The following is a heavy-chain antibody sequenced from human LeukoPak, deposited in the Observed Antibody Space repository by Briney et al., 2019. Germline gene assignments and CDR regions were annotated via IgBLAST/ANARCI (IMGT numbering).Heavy chain of an antibody. CDR3: AKAGIGVVGYFDY. V-gene: IGHV3-23*01. Sequence: GGSLRLSCAVSGFTFNSYAMSWVRQAPGKGLEWVSAIRGSGGGTYYADSVKGRFTISRDNSKNTLYLQMNSLRDEDTALYYCAKAGIGVVGYFDYWGQGTLVTVSS. J-gene: IGHJ4*02. D-gene: IGHD6-19*01. CDR2: IRGSGGGT. CDR1: GFTFNSYA.